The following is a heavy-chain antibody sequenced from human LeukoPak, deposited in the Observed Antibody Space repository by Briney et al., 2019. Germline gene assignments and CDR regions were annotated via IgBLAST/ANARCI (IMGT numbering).Heavy chain of an antibody. Sequence: SQTLSLTCAISGDSVSSNSAAWNWIRQSPSRGLEWLGRTYYRSKRYNDYAVSVKSRISINPDTSKNQFSLQLKSVTPEDTAVYYCARQFYSYDGSVYKNWFDPWGQGTLVTVSS. CDR2: TYYRSKRYN. J-gene: IGHJ5*02. CDR1: GDSVSSNSAA. D-gene: IGHD3-22*01. CDR3: ARQFYSYDGSVYKNWFDP. V-gene: IGHV6-1*01.